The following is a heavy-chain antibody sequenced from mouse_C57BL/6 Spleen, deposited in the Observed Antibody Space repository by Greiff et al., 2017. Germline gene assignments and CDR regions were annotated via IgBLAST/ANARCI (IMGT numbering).Heavy chain of an antibody. V-gene: IGHV5-9*01. CDR1: GFTFSSYT. CDR2: ISGGGGNT. D-gene: IGHD1-1*01. J-gene: IGHJ2*01. CDR3: ASYYGSSHYFDY. Sequence: EVQGVESGGGLVKPGGSLKLSCAASGFTFSSYTMSWVRQTPEKRLEWVATISGGGGNTYYPDSVKGRFTISSDNAKNTLSLQMSSLRSEDTALYYCASYYGSSHYFDYWGQGTTLTVSS.